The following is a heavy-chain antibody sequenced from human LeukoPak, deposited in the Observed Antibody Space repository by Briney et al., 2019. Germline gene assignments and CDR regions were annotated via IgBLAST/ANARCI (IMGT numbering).Heavy chain of an antibody. CDR1: GFTFSSYG. CDR3: AKGSGYYYYYMDV. D-gene: IGHD6-25*01. CDR2: IWYDGSNE. J-gene: IGHJ6*03. Sequence: GGSLRLSCAASGFTFSSYGMHWVRQAPGKGLEWVSLIWYDGSNEYYADSVKGRFTISRDNSKNTPYLQMNNVRAEDTAVYYCAKGSGYYYYYMDVWGKGTTVTVSS. V-gene: IGHV3-33*06.